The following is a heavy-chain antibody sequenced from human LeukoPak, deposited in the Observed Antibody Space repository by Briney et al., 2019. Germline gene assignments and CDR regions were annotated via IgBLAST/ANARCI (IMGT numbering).Heavy chain of an antibody. D-gene: IGHD3-22*01. V-gene: IGHV1-2*02. CDR2: INPNSGGT. CDR1: GYTFTSYD. CDR3: ARDPPYDSSLFDY. Sequence: GASVKVSCKASGYTFTSYDINWVRQATGQGLEWMGWINPNSGGTNYAQKLQGRVTMTRDTSISTAYMELSRLRSDDTAVYYCARDPPYDSSLFDYWGQGTLVTVSS. J-gene: IGHJ4*02.